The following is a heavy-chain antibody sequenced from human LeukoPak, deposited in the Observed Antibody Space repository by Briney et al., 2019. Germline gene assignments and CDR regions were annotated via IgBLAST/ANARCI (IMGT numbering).Heavy chain of an antibody. J-gene: IGHJ5*02. CDR3: ARDRGYFDSSGYYS. D-gene: IGHD3-22*01. V-gene: IGHV4-30-4*01. CDR1: GGSITSDYYY. Sequence: SETLSLTCSVSGGSITSDYYYWSWIRQPPGKGLEWIGFISYSGSTYYNPSLKSRVTISVDTSKNQFSLKLTSVTAADTAVYYCARDRGYFDSSGYYSWGQGTLVTVSS. CDR2: ISYSGST.